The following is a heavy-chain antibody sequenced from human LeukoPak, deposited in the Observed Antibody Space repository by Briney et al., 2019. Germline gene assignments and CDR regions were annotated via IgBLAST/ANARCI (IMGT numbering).Heavy chain of an antibody. J-gene: IGHJ3*02. CDR3: ARDWPSKRAFDI. D-gene: IGHD2-2*01. Sequence: GGSLRLSCAASGFTFSSYGMHWVRQAPGKGLEWVAVISYDGSNKYYADSVKGRFTISRDNSKSTLYLQMNSLRAEDTAVYYCARDWPSKRAFDIWGQGTMVTVSS. CDR1: GFTFSSYG. V-gene: IGHV3-30*19. CDR2: ISYDGSNK.